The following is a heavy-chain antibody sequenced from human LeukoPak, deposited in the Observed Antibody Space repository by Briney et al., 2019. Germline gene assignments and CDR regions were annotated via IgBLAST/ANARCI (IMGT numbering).Heavy chain of an antibody. Sequence: SQTLSLTCGISGDSVSSNSAAWSWIRQSPSRGLEWLGRTYYRSKWYNDYAVSVKSRIIINPDTSKNQFSLQLNSVTPEDTAVYYCARVPYTSDWAPVPFDYWGQGTLVTVSS. CDR1: GDSVSSNSAA. J-gene: IGHJ4*02. D-gene: IGHD3-9*01. CDR2: TYYRSKWYN. CDR3: ARVPYTSDWAPVPFDY. V-gene: IGHV6-1*01.